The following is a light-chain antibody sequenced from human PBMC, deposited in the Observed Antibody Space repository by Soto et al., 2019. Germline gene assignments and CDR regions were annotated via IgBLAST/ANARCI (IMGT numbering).Light chain of an antibody. CDR2: DAS. CDR1: QTVRNNY. CDR3: QQFSSYPLT. J-gene: IGKJ4*01. V-gene: IGKV3-20*01. Sequence: VLPPSPGTLSLSPGSRSTLSCLASQTVRNNYLAWYQQKPGQAPRLLIYDASSRATGIPDRFSGGGSGTDFTLTISRLEPEDFAVYYCQQFSSYPLTCGGGTTVDIK.